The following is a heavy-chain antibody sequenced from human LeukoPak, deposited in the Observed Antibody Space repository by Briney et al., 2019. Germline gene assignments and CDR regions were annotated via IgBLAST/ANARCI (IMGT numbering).Heavy chain of an antibody. CDR1: GGTFSSYA. CDR3: ARDHSWQQRRGVYFDY. J-gene: IGHJ4*02. Sequence: ASVKVSCKASGGTFSSYAISWVRQAPGQGLEWMGRIIPILGIANYAQKFQGRVTITADKSTSTAYMELSSLRSEDTAVYYCARDHSWQQRRGVYFDYWGQGTLVTVSS. CDR2: IIPILGIA. V-gene: IGHV1-69*04. D-gene: IGHD6-13*01.